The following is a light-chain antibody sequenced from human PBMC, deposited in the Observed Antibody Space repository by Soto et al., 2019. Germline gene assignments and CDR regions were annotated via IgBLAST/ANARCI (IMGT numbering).Light chain of an antibody. V-gene: IGKV1-5*01. CDR3: QQYNSYPWT. CDR1: QSISSW. CDR2: DAS. Sequence: DVQTTETPSTLSASAGARVTSACRASQSISSWLAWYQQKPGKAPKLLIYDASSLESGVPSRFSGSGSGTEFTLTISSLQPDEFATYYCQQYNSYPWTFGQGTQVEIK. J-gene: IGKJ1*01.